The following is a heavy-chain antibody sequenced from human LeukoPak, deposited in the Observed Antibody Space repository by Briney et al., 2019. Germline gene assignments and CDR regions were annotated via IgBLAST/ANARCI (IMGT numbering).Heavy chain of an antibody. Sequence: LGESLKISCKGSGYSFTSYWISLVRQMSGKGLEWMGKIDPSESYTNYSPSLQGHVTISTDKSINTAYLQWSSLKASDTAMYYCARHTGWAFQIWGQGTMVTVSS. CDR1: GYSFTSYW. V-gene: IGHV5-10-1*01. D-gene: IGHD1-14*01. CDR2: IDPSESYT. CDR3: ARHTGWAFQI. J-gene: IGHJ3*02.